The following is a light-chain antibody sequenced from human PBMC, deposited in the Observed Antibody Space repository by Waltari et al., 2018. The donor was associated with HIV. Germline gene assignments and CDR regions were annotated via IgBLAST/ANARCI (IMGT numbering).Light chain of an antibody. V-gene: IGKV2-28*01. Sequence: DIVMTQSPVSLPVTPGEPASISCRSSQSHLTDNGYMYVDWYLQTPGQSPQLLIFLGSNRASGVPDRFRGSGSATDFTLKISRVEADDVGVYYCMQALETPLTFGGGTRMDI. CDR1: QSHLTDNGYMY. J-gene: IGKJ4*01. CDR3: MQALETPLT. CDR2: LGS.